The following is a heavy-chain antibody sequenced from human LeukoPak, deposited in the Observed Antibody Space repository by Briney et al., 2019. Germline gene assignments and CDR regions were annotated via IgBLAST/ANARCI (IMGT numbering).Heavy chain of an antibody. CDR3: ARARGGGSNPNLNDY. V-gene: IGHV1-18*01. CDR2: ISAYNGNT. CDR1: GYTFTSYG. Sequence: ASVKVSCKASGYTFTSYGISWVRQAPGQGREGMGWISAYNGNTNYAQKLQGRVTMTTVTSTRTAYMELRSLRSDDTAVYYCARARGGGSNPNLNDYWGQGTLVTVSS. J-gene: IGHJ4*02. D-gene: IGHD2-15*01.